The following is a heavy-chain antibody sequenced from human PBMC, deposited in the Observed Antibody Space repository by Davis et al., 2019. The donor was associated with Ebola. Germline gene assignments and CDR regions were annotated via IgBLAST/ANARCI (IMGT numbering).Heavy chain of an antibody. V-gene: IGHV3-21*01. J-gene: IGHJ5*02. CDR1: GFTFSRHT. CDR3: AREAGKLSSSVDWFDP. Sequence: GESLKISCAASGFTFSRHTMNWVRRAPGKGLEWVSSISSNAYYIYYADSVEGRFTISRDNAKSSLYLQMSSLTAEDTAVYYCAREAGKLSSSVDWFDPWGQGTLVTVSS. CDR2: ISSNAYYI. D-gene: IGHD6-6*01.